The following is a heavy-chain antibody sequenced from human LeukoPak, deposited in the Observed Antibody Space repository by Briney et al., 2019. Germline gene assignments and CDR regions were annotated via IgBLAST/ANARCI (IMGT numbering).Heavy chain of an antibody. J-gene: IGHJ4*02. CDR1: GYTFTSYA. D-gene: IGHD1-26*01. Sequence: ASVKVSCKASGYTFTSYAMHWVRQAPGQRLEWMGWINAGNGNTKYSQKFQGRVTITRDTSASTAYMELSSLRSEDTAVYYCARGVGAHEGVDYWGQGTLVTVSS. V-gene: IGHV1-3*01. CDR3: ARGVGAHEGVDY. CDR2: INAGNGNT.